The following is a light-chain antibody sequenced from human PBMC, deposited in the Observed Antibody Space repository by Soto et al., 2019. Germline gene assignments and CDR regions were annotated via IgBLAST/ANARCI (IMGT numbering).Light chain of an antibody. CDR1: QSVSSSY. J-gene: IGKJ5*01. CDR3: QQYGSSIT. Sequence: EIVLTQSPGTLSLSPGETATLSCRASQSVSSSYLAWYQQKPGQAPRLLIYGASSRATGIPDRFSGSGSGTDFTLTISRLEPEDFAVYYCQQYGSSITFGQGTRLEI. V-gene: IGKV3-20*01. CDR2: GAS.